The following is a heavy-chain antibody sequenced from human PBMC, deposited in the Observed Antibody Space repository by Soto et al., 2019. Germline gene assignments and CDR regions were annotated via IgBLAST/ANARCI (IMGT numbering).Heavy chain of an antibody. CDR3: ARELQAPPGGYYYYGMDV. Sequence: ASVKVSCKASGYTFTGYYMHWVRQAPGQGLEWMGWINPNSGGTNYAQKFQGWVTMTRDTSISTAYMELSRLRSDDTAVYYCARELQAPPGGYYYYGMDVWGQGTTVTVYS. V-gene: IGHV1-2*04. J-gene: IGHJ6*02. D-gene: IGHD1-1*01. CDR1: GYTFTGYY. CDR2: INPNSGGT.